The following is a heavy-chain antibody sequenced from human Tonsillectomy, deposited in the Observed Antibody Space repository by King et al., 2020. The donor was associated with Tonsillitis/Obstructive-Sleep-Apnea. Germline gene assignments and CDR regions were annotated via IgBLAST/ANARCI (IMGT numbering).Heavy chain of an antibody. CDR2: IYYSGNT. D-gene: IGHD4-17*01. Sequence: QLQESGPGLVKPSQTLSLTCTVSGGSISSGGYYWSWIRQHPGKGLERIGCIYYSGNTYYNPSLKSRLTISVDTSKNQFSLKLSSVTPADTAVYYCARGTTVKSFDYWGQGTLVTVSS. CDR1: GGSISSGGYY. V-gene: IGHV4-31*03. J-gene: IGHJ4*02. CDR3: ARGTTVKSFDY.